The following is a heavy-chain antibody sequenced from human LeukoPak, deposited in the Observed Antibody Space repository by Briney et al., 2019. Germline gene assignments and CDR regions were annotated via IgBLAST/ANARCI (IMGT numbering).Heavy chain of an antibody. V-gene: IGHV3-13*01. Sequence: GGSLRLSCTASGFTFSDYDMHWVRQATGKGLEWVSAIGTAGDTYYKGSVKGRFTFSRENAKNSLYLQRSSLRAGDTAVYYCARVAKERVGGVYYFDYWGQGTLVTVSS. CDR3: ARVAKERVGGVYYFDY. CDR1: GFTFSDYD. D-gene: IGHD1-1*01. J-gene: IGHJ4*02. CDR2: IGTAGDT.